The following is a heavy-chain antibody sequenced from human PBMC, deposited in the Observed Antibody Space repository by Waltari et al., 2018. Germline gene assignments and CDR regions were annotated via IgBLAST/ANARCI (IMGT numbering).Heavy chain of an antibody. CDR1: GGSISSYY. V-gene: IGHV4-59*01. CDR3: ARVSGIVVVITTAWYFDL. D-gene: IGHD3-22*01. Sequence: QVQLQASGPGLVKPSETLSLTCTVSGGSISSYYWSWIRQPPGKGLEWIGYIYYSGSTNYNPSLKSRVTISVDTSKNQFSLKLSSVTAADTAVYYCARVSGIVVVITTAWYFDLWGRGTLVTVSS. J-gene: IGHJ2*01. CDR2: IYYSGST.